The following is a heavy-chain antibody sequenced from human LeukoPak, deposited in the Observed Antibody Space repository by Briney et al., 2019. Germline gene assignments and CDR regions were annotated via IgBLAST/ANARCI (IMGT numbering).Heavy chain of an antibody. Sequence: SETLSLTCTVSGGSISSGSYYWSWIRQPAGKGLEWIGRIYTSGSTNYNPSLKSRVTISVDTSKNQFSLKLSSVTAADTAVYYCARVGAHFDPWGQGTLVTVSS. V-gene: IGHV4-61*02. D-gene: IGHD1-26*01. CDR1: GGSISSGSYY. CDR3: ARVGAHFDP. CDR2: IYTSGST. J-gene: IGHJ5*02.